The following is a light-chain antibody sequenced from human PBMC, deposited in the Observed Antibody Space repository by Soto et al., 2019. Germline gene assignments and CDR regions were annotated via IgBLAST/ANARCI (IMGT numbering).Light chain of an antibody. V-gene: IGKV3-15*01. CDR1: QSVSSN. J-gene: IGKJ1*01. CDR2: GAS. Sequence: EIVMTQSPATLSVSPGERATLSCRASQSVSSNLAWYQQKPGQAPRLLIYGASTRATGIPARFSGSGSGTEFTLTISSLQYEDFAVYYCQQYNTWPPWTFGQGTNVEIK. CDR3: QQYNTWPPWT.